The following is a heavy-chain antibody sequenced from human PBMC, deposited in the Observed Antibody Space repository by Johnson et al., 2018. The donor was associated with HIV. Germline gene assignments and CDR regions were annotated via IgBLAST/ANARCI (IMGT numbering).Heavy chain of an antibody. CDR1: GFTFSHAW. CDR2: ISYDGSNK. CDR3: ARDKTPNYDSSGYDAFDI. V-gene: IGHV3-30*03. Sequence: QVQLVESGGGLVKPGGSLRLSCAASGFTFSHAWMTWVRQAPGKGLEWVAVISYDGSNKYYADSVKGRFTISRDNSKNTLYLQMNSLRAEDTAVYYCARDKTPNYDSSGYDAFDIWGQGTMVTVSS. D-gene: IGHD3-22*01. J-gene: IGHJ3*02.